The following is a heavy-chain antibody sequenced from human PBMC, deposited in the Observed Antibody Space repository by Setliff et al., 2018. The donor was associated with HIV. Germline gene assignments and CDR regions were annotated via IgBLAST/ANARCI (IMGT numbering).Heavy chain of an antibody. CDR2: IYYSGST. V-gene: IGHV4-59*01. J-gene: IGHJ5*02. CDR1: GGSISSYY. D-gene: IGHD6-6*01. CDR3: ARAHIGIAARWSGWFDP. Sequence: SETLSLTCTVSGGSISSYYWSWIRQPPGKGLEWIGYIYYSGSTNYNPSLKSRVTISVDTSKNQFSLKLSSVTAADAAVYYCARAHIGIAARWSGWFDPWGQGTLVTVSS.